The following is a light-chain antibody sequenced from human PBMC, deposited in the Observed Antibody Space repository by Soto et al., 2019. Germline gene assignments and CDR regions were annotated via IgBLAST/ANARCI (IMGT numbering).Light chain of an antibody. J-gene: IGKJ3*01. CDR3: QQYGSAFT. Sequence: EIVLTQSPGTLSLSPGERATLSCRASQSVSSSYLAWYQQKPGQAPRLLIYGASSRATGIPDRFSGSGSGTDFTLTISRLEHEVFAVYYCQQYGSAFTFGPGTKVDIK. CDR1: QSVSSSY. V-gene: IGKV3-20*01. CDR2: GAS.